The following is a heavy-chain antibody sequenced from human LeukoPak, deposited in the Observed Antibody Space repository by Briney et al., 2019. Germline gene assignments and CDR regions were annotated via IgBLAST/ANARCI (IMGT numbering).Heavy chain of an antibody. CDR1: GFTFSSCA. V-gene: IGHV3-23*01. CDR2: ISGSGGST. CDR3: AKLPLTRAVAGIPADY. D-gene: IGHD6-19*01. Sequence: PGGSLRLSCAASGFTFSSCAMSWVRQAPGKGLEWVSAISGSGGSTYYADSVKGRFTISRDNSKNTLYLQMNSLRAEDTAVYYCAKLPLTRAVAGIPADYWGQGTLVTVSS. J-gene: IGHJ4*02.